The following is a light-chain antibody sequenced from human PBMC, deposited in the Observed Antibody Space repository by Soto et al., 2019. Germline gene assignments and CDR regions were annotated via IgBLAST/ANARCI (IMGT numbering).Light chain of an antibody. CDR2: DVS. J-gene: IGLJ3*02. CDR3: SSYTSSSTLV. V-gene: IGLV2-14*01. CDR1: SSDVGGYNY. Sequence: QSALTQPASVSGSPGQSITISCTGTSSDVGGYNYVSWYQQHPGKAPKLMIYDVSNRPSGVSNRFSGSKSGNPASLTISGLPAEDEADYYCSSYTSSSTLVFGGGTKVTVL.